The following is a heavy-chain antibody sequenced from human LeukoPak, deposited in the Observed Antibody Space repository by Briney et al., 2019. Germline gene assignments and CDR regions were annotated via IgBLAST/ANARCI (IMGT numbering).Heavy chain of an antibody. CDR3: ARELGSGDYYRDAFDV. V-gene: IGHV3-48*03. CDR2: ISGDGYTM. Sequence: GGSLRLSCAASGFSFYNYEMNWVRQAPGKGLEWVSYISGDGYTMYYADSLQGRFTISRDRVKNSLYLQMNNLRAEDTGVYYCARELGSGDYYRDAFDVWGQGTMVTVSS. D-gene: IGHD3-10*01. J-gene: IGHJ3*01. CDR1: GFSFYNYE.